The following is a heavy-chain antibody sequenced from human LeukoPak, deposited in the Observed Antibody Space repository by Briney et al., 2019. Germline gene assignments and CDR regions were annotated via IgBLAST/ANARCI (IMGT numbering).Heavy chain of an antibody. CDR2: ISSSSGNI. CDR3: ARDLAGGRFDL. V-gene: IGHV3-21*06. J-gene: IGHJ5*02. CDR1: GFIFRTYT. D-gene: IGHD3-16*01. Sequence: GGSLRLSCTTSGFIFRTYTMNLDRPAPGKGLELVSYISSSSGNIYYADSMKGRFTISRDNTKNLLYLQMNSLRAEDTAVYYCARDLAGGRFDLWGQGTLVTVSS.